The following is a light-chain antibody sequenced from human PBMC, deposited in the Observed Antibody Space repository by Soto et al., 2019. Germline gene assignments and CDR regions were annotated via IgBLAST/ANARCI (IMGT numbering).Light chain of an antibody. CDR3: ASWDGRLSGHV. Sequence: QSVLTQPPSASGTPGQRVTISCSGSSSNIGSNFVYWYQHLPGTAPQLLIYTNNQRPSGVPDRFSGSKSGTSASLAISGLRSEDEADYYCASWDGRLSGHVFGTGTKLTVL. J-gene: IGLJ1*01. V-gene: IGLV1-47*02. CDR1: SSNIGSNF. CDR2: TNN.